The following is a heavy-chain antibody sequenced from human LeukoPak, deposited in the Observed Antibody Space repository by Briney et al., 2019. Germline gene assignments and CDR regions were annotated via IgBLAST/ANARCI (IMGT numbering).Heavy chain of an antibody. J-gene: IGHJ4*02. D-gene: IGHD2-2*02. V-gene: IGHV4-30-4*02. CDR3: ARRRYCSSTSCYTGIYFDY. CDR2: IYYSGST. CDR1: GGSISSGDYY. Sequence: PSETQSLTCTVSGGSISSGDYYWSWIRQPPGKGLEWIGYIYYSGSTYYNPSLKSRVTISVDTSKNQFSLKLSSVTAADTAVYYCARRRYCSSTSCYTGIYFDYWGQGTLVTVSS.